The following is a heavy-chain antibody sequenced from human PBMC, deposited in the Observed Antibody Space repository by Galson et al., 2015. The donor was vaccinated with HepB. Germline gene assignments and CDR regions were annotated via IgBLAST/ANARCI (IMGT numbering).Heavy chain of an antibody. J-gene: IGHJ3*02. CDR2: ISSSSSTI. D-gene: IGHD1-20*01. CDR3: ARDPYYWKEYDAFDI. CDR1: GGAFSSYS. Sequence: SLRLSCAASGGAFSSYSLNWVRQAPGKGLEWVSYISSSSSTIYYADSVKGRFTISRDNAKNSLYLQMNSLRAEDTAVYYCARDPYYWKEYDAFDIWGQGTMVTVSS. V-gene: IGHV3-48*01.